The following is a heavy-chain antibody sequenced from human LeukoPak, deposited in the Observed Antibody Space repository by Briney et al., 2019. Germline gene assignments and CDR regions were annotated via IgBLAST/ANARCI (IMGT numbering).Heavy chain of an antibody. Sequence: ASVKVSCKASGYTFTGYYMHWVRQAPGQGLEWMGWINPNSGGTNYAQKFQGRVTMTRDTSISTAYMELSRLRSDDTAVYYCARDRSVGIAVAGYFDYWGQGTLVTVSS. D-gene: IGHD6-19*01. CDR3: ARDRSVGIAVAGYFDY. CDR1: GYTFTGYY. V-gene: IGHV1-2*02. J-gene: IGHJ4*02. CDR2: INPNSGGT.